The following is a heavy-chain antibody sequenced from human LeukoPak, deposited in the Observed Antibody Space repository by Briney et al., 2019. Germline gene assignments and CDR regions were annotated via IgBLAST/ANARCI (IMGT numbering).Heavy chain of an antibody. V-gene: IGHV4-59*08. CDR1: GGSISGYY. D-gene: IGHD3-22*01. Sequence: PSETLSLTCTVSGGSISGYYWSWIRQSPGKGLVWIGYMYYTGSTNYNPSLKSRVTLSIDMSKNQFSLKLRSVTAADTALYYCARHFKYYYDSNGYPRDGFDIWGQGTTVTVSS. CDR3: ARHFKYYYDSNGYPRDGFDI. CDR2: MYYTGST. J-gene: IGHJ3*02.